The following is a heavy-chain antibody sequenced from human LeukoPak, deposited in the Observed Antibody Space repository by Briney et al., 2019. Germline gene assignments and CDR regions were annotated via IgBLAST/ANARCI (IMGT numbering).Heavy chain of an antibody. CDR3: ARAFRGIGDAFDI. CDR2: INSDASST. CDR1: GFTFSSYW. D-gene: IGHD3-10*01. J-gene: IGHJ3*02. Sequence: PGGSLRLSCAASGFTFSSYWMHWVRQAPGKGLVWVSRINSDASSTSYADSVKGRFTISRDNAKDTLYLQMNSLRAEDTAVYYCARAFRGIGDAFDIWGQGTMVTVSS. V-gene: IGHV3-74*01.